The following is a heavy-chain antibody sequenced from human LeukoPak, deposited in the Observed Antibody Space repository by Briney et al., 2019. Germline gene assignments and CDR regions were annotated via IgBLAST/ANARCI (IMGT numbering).Heavy chain of an antibody. Sequence: GGSLRLSCAAYGFSFSSYSMNWVRQAPGKGLEWVSSISSSSSYIYYADSVKGRFTISRDNAKNSLYLQMNSLRVEDTAVYFCAREGHGDYAIDSWGQGTLVTVSS. CDR2: ISSSSSYI. J-gene: IGHJ4*02. D-gene: IGHD4-17*01. V-gene: IGHV3-21*01. CDR1: GFSFSSYS. CDR3: AREGHGDYAIDS.